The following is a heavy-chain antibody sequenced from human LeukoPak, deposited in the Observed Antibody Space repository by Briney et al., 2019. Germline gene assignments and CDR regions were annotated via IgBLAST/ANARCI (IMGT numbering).Heavy chain of an antibody. J-gene: IGHJ6*02. Sequence: GGSLRLSCAASGFTFSSYAMSWVRQAPGKGLEWVANIKQDGSEKYYVDSVKGRFTISRDNAKNSLYLQMNSLRAEDTAVYYCAREGGYLYYYYYGMDVWGQGTTVTVSS. CDR2: IKQDGSEK. V-gene: IGHV3-7*01. CDR1: GFTFSSYA. D-gene: IGHD5-12*01. CDR3: AREGGYLYYYYYGMDV.